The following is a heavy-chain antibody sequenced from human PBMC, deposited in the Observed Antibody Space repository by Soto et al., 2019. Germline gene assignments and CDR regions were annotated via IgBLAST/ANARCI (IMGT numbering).Heavy chain of an antibody. J-gene: IGHJ4*01. Sequence: QVQLVESGGGVVQPGRSLRLSCAASGFTFSSYAMHWVRQAPGKGLEWVAVISYDGSNKYYADSVKGRFTISRDNSKNTLYLQMNSLRAEDTAVYYCARGDLPDDILTGYSHWGHGTLVTVSS. CDR3: ARGDLPDDILTGYSH. D-gene: IGHD3-9*01. CDR2: ISYDGSNK. CDR1: GFTFSSYA. V-gene: IGHV3-30-3*01.